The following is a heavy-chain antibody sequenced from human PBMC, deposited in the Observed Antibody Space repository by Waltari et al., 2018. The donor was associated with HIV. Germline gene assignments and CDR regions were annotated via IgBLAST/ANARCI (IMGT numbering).Heavy chain of an antibody. CDR1: GFTFSDYY. J-gene: IGHJ3*02. CDR3: ARVARGLRQGSFDI. CDR2: IAVSSAYT. Sequence: RLSCVGSGFTFSDYYMTWIRQAPGKRLEGVSYIAVSSAYTNYGDSVKGRFTMSRDDAKKSLFLQINSLRPEDTAVYYCARVARGLRQGSFDIWGQGTMVTVSS. V-gene: IGHV3-11*05. D-gene: IGHD2-15*01.